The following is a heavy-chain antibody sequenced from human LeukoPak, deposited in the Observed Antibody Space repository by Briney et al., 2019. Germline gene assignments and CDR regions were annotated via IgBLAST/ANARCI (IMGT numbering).Heavy chain of an antibody. CDR3: ASVTFGGVDNDY. CDR1: GFTFSSYS. CDR2: ISSSRSYI. D-gene: IGHD3-16*01. Sequence: GGSLRLSCAASGFTFSSYSMNWVRQAPGKGLEWVSSISSSRSYIYYADSVKGRFTISRDNAKNSLYLQMNSLRAEDTAVYYCASVTFGGVDNDYWGQGTLVTVSS. J-gene: IGHJ4*02. V-gene: IGHV3-21*01.